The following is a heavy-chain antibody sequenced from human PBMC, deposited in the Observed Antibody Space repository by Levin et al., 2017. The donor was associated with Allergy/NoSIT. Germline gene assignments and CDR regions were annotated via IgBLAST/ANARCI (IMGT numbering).Heavy chain of an antibody. V-gene: IGHV3-33*01. D-gene: IGHD2-15*01. CDR1: GFIFSTYG. CDR2: IWHDGNDK. J-gene: IGHJ6*02. CDR3: TRDRLEYWSGASCYRFDV. Sequence: GESLKISCAASGFIFSTYGMHWVRQAPGKGLEWVAVIWHDGNDKFYSDSVKGRFTIPRDNGENMLFLQMNSLRAEDTGVYYCTRDRLEYWSGASCYRFDVWGQGTTVTVSS.